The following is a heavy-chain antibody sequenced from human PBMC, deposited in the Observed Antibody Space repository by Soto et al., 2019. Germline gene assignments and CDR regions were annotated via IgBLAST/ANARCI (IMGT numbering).Heavy chain of an antibody. Sequence: GGSLRLSCAASGFTFSSYGMHWVRQAPGKGLEWVAVISYDGSNKYYADSVKGRFTISRDNSKNTLYLQMNSLRAEDTDVYYCAKDIIYGDYYYYGMDVWGQGTTVTVSS. CDR1: GFTFSSYG. V-gene: IGHV3-30*18. CDR3: AKDIIYGDYYYYGMDV. CDR2: ISYDGSNK. J-gene: IGHJ6*02. D-gene: IGHD4-17*01.